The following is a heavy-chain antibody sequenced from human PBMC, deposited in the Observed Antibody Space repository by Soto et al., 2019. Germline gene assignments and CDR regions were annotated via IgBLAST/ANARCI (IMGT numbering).Heavy chain of an antibody. Sequence: ASVKVSRKASGYTFTGYYMHWVRQAPGQGLEWTGWINPNSGGTNYAQKFQGRVTMTRDTSISTAYMELRSLRSDDTAVYYCAIYGSGSYYSNWFDPWGQGTLVTVSS. CDR2: INPNSGGT. D-gene: IGHD3-10*01. CDR3: AIYGSGSYYSNWFDP. V-gene: IGHV1-2*02. J-gene: IGHJ5*02. CDR1: GYTFTGYY.